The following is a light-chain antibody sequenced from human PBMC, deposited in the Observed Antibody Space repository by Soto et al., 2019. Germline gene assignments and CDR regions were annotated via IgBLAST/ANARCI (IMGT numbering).Light chain of an antibody. Sequence: EIVLTQSPATLSLSPGERATLSCRASQSIGLAIAWYQHKPGQAPRLLIFDASQMTTGIPARFRGSGSGTDFTHSISSLEPEDFAVYYCQQRTDRTPWTFGQGTKVESK. V-gene: IGKV3-11*01. CDR2: DAS. J-gene: IGKJ1*01. CDR3: QQRTDRTPWT. CDR1: QSIGLA.